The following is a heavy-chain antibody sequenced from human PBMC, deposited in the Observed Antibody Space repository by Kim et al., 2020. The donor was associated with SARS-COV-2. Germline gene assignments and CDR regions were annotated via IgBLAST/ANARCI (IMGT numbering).Heavy chain of an antibody. J-gene: IGHJ4*01. CDR1: GGSFSGYY. CDR3: ARSFLYGGNSRGSNYFDY. D-gene: IGHD4-17*01. V-gene: IGHV4-34*01. CDR2: INHSGST. Sequence: SETLSLTCAVYGGSFSGYYWSWIRQPPGKGLEWIGEINHSGSTNYNPSLKSRVTISVDTSKNQFSLKLSSVTAADTAVYYCARSFLYGGNSRGSNYFDY.